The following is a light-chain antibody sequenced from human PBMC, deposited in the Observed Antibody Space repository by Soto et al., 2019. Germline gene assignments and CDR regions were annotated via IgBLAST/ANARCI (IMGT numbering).Light chain of an antibody. Sequence: ETMMTQSPDTLSVSLGERATLSCRASQSLRSSLAWYQQKPGQAPRLLIYDASTRATGIPARFSGSGSGTDFTLTISGLQSEDFAVYYCQQYNNWPQTFXQGTKV. J-gene: IGKJ1*01. V-gene: IGKV3-15*01. CDR2: DAS. CDR1: QSLRSS. CDR3: QQYNNWPQT.